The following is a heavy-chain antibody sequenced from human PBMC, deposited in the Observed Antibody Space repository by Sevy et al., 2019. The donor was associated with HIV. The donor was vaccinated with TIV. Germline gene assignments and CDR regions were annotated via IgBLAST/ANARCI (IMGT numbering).Heavy chain of an antibody. CDR3: AREGVPAAIGFDY. V-gene: IGHV3-33*01. D-gene: IGHD2-2*01. Sequence: GGSLRLSCEASGFTFSAYGMHWVRQAPGKGLEWVANIWYDGSKKYYADSVKGRFTISRDNSKNTLYLQMNSPRAEDTALYYCAREGVPAAIGFDYWGQGSLVTVSS. J-gene: IGHJ4*02. CDR1: GFTFSAYG. CDR2: IWYDGSKK.